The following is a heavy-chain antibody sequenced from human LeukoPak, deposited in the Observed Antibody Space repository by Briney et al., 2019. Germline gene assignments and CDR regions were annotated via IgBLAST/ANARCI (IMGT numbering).Heavy chain of an antibody. Sequence: GGSLRLSCAASGFTFSSYAMSWVRQAPGKGLEWVSAISGSGGSTYYADSVKGRFTISRDNSKNTLYLQMNSLRAEDTAVYYCAKGLTVYCSSTSCYEGVFDYWGQGTLVTVSS. CDR3: AKGLTVYCSSTSCYEGVFDY. J-gene: IGHJ4*02. D-gene: IGHD2-2*01. CDR2: ISGSGGST. V-gene: IGHV3-23*01. CDR1: GFTFSSYA.